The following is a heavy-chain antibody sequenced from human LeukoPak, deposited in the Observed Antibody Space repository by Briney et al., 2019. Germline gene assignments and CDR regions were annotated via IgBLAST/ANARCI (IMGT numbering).Heavy chain of an antibody. Sequence: ASVKVSCKASGYIFTAYYLHWVRQAPGQGLEWMGWIKANSGDTNYARKFQGRVTMTRDTSISTVYMELSRLTSDDTAVYYCTRIGDGYPYWGQGTLVTVSS. V-gene: IGHV1-2*02. CDR3: TRIGDGYPY. CDR1: GYIFTAYY. CDR2: IKANSGDT. J-gene: IGHJ4*02. D-gene: IGHD5-24*01.